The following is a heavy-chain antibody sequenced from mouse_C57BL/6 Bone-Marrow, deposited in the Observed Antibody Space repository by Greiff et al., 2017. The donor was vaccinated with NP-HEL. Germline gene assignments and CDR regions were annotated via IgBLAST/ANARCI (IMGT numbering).Heavy chain of an antibody. CDR2: IDPNSGGT. CDR1: GYTFTSYW. D-gene: IGHD1-1*01. J-gene: IGHJ1*03. CDR3: ARYYYGSRGWYFDV. Sequence: QVQLQQPGADLVKPGASVKLSCKASGYTFTSYWMHWVKQRPGRGLEWIGRIDPNSGGTKFNEKFKTKATLTVDKPSSTAYLQLRSLTSEDCAVYYCARYYYGSRGWYFDVWGTGTTVTVSS. V-gene: IGHV1-72*01.